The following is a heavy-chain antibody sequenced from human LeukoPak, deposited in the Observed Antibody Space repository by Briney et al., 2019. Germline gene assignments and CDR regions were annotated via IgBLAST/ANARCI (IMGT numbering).Heavy chain of an antibody. CDR2: ISGSGGST. CDR3: AKDRAYDILTGYYSPDY. V-gene: IGHV3-23*01. CDR1: GFTFSSYA. D-gene: IGHD3-9*01. Sequence: GGSLGLSCAASGFTFSSYAMSWVRQAPGKGLEWVSAISGSGGSTYYADSVKGRFTISRDNSKNTLYLQMNSLRAEDTAVYYCAKDRAYDILTGYYSPDYWGQGTLVTVSS. J-gene: IGHJ4*02.